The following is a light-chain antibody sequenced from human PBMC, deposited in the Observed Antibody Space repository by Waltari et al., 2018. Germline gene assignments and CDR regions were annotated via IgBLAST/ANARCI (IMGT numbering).Light chain of an antibody. Sequence: DIQMTQSPSSLSASVGDRVTITCRASQSIANDLNWYQQKPGKAPTLLIYSASTLLSGVPSRFSGSVSGTTFTLSISSLQPEDFATYFCQQYNSYSYTFGQGTKLEIK. CDR3: QQYNSYSYT. J-gene: IGKJ2*01. CDR2: SAS. V-gene: IGKV1-39*01. CDR1: QSIAND.